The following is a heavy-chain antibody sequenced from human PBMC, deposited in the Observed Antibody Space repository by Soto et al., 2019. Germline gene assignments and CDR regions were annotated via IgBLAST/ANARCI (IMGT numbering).Heavy chain of an antibody. D-gene: IGHD2-15*01. Sequence: QLQLQESGPGLVKPSETLSLTCTVSGGSISSSSYYWGWIRQPPGKGLEWIGSIYYSGSTYYNPSLSSRVTISVDTSKNQFSLNLSSVTAADTAVYYCASELGYCSGGSCYSKYYFDYWGQGTLVTVSS. CDR2: IYYSGST. V-gene: IGHV4-39*01. J-gene: IGHJ4*02. CDR3: ASELGYCSGGSCYSKYYFDY. CDR1: GGSISSSSYY.